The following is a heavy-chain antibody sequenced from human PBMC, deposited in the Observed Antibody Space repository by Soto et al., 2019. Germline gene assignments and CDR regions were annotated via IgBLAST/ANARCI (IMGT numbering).Heavy chain of an antibody. V-gene: IGHV4-39*01. J-gene: IGHJ4*02. D-gene: IGHD2-15*01. CDR2: IYYSGST. CDR1: GGSISSSSYY. Sequence: SETLSLTCTVSGGSISSSSYYWGWIRQPPGKGLEWIGCIYYSGSTYYNPSLKSRVTISVDTSKNQFSLKLSSVTAADTAVYYCAKQPRRLAGYAGPLDYWGQGTLVTVSS. CDR3: AKQPRRLAGYAGPLDY.